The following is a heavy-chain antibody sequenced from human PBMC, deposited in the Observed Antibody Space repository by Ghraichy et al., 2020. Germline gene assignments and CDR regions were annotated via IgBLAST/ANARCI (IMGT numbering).Heavy chain of an antibody. V-gene: IGHV4-39*01. D-gene: IGHD5-24*01. CDR3: ARSHNGYRLNCFDS. CDR2: IYESGKT. J-gene: IGHJ4*02. CDR1: NDSISNSNYY. Sequence: SETLSLTCTVSNDSISNSNYYWGWIRHPPGRGLEWMGSIYESGKTNYSPSLKSRVTMSAGTPKNQFSLRLSSVTAADTALYYCARSHNGYRLNCFDSWGQGILVTVSA.